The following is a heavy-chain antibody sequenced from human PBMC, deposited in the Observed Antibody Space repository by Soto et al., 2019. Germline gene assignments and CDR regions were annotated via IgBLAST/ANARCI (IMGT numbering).Heavy chain of an antibody. CDR3: ARDGAPSVGGGYSYGYMGSSAFDI. CDR1: GFTFSTYS. Sequence: GGSLRLSCAASGFTFSTYSMNWVRQAPGKGLEWVAVISYDGSNKYYADSVKGRFTIARDNSKKTLYLQMNSLRAEDTAVYYCARDGAPSVGGGYSYGYMGSSAFDIWGQGTMVTVSS. D-gene: IGHD5-18*01. CDR2: ISYDGSNK. J-gene: IGHJ3*02. V-gene: IGHV3-30*03.